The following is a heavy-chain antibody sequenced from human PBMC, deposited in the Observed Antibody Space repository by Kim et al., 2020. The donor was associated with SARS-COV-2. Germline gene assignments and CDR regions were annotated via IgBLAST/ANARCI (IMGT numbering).Heavy chain of an antibody. CDR1: GFTFDDYA. D-gene: IGHD6-6*01. Sequence: GGSLRLSCAASGFTFDDYAMHWVRQAPGKGLEWVSGISWNSGSIGYADSVKGRFTISRDNAKNSLYLQMNSLRAEDTALYYCAKVTLEYSSSYYFDYWGQGTLVTVSS. CDR3: AKVTLEYSSSYYFDY. V-gene: IGHV3-9*01. CDR2: ISWNSGSI. J-gene: IGHJ4*02.